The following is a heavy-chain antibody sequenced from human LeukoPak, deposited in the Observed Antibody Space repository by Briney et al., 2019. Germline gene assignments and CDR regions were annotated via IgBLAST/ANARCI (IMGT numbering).Heavy chain of an antibody. CDR2: IYWDDEK. CDR3: AHLNFYNDGGYSRAFDY. CDR1: GFSLTTYGVG. Sequence: SGPTLVNPTQTLTLTCTFSGFSLTTYGVGVGWIRQPPGKALEGLALIYWDDEKRYRPSLRTSLTITKDTSKSQVVLTLTNMDPVDTATYHCAHLNFYNDGGYSRAFDYWGQGTLVTVSS. D-gene: IGHD2-15*01. V-gene: IGHV2-5*02. J-gene: IGHJ4*02.